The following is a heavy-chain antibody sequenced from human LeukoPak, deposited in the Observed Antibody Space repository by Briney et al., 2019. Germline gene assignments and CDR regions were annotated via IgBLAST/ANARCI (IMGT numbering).Heavy chain of an antibody. Sequence: PGGSLRLSCAASGFTFSSYAMSWVRQAPGKGLEWVSAISSSGGSTYYADSVKGRFTISRDNSKNTLYLQMNSLRVEDTAVYYCARGPNSSSWYRGDYWGQGTLVTVSS. CDR1: GFTFSSYA. CDR2: ISSSGGST. J-gene: IGHJ4*02. V-gene: IGHV3-23*01. D-gene: IGHD6-13*01. CDR3: ARGPNSSSWYRGDY.